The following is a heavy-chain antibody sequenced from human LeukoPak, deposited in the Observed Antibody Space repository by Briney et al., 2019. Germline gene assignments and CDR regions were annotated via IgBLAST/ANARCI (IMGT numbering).Heavy chain of an antibody. D-gene: IGHD3-10*01. CDR3: ARAGYYGSGSYYNPYNWFDP. CDR1: GGSISSYY. V-gene: IGHV4-59*01. J-gene: IGHJ5*02. Sequence: SETLSLTCTVSGGSISSYYWSWVRQPPGKGLEWMGYIYYSGSTNYNPSLTRRVTISVDTSKNQFSLKLSSVTAADTAVYYCARAGYYGSGSYYNPYNWFDPWGQGTLVTVSS. CDR2: IYYSGST.